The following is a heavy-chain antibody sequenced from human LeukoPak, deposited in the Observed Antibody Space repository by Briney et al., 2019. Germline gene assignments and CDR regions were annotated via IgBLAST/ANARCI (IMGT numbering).Heavy chain of an antibody. CDR2: IYTSGST. V-gene: IGHV4-4*07. Sequence: PSETLSLTCTVSGGSISSYYWSWIRQPAGKGLEWIGRIYTSGSTNYNPSLKSRVTMSVDTSKNQFSLKLSSVTAADTAVYYCARSRSSSWSGWFDPWGQGTLVTVSS. CDR3: ARSRSSSWSGWFDP. D-gene: IGHD6-13*01. J-gene: IGHJ5*02. CDR1: GGSISSYY.